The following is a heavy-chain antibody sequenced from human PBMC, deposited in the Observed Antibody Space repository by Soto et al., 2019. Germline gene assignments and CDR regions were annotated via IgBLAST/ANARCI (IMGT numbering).Heavy chain of an antibody. Sequence: TLSLTCTVSGGSISSRGNYWTWIRQRPGKGLEWIGYIDNRGSTYYSPSLKSRVNMSLDSPRNEFSLRLRSVNAADTAVYYCARDDYFDSSAYDYWGQGTLVTVSS. CDR1: GGSISSRGNY. D-gene: IGHD3-22*01. CDR3: ARDDYFDSSAYDY. J-gene: IGHJ4*02. V-gene: IGHV4-31*03. CDR2: IDNRGST.